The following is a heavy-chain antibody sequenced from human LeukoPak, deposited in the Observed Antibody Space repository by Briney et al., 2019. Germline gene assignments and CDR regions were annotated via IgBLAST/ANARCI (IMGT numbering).Heavy chain of an antibody. CDR1: GFTFSSYW. J-gene: IGHJ3*02. CDR3: ARDGLDCSSTSCYPLAFDI. V-gene: IGHV3-7*01. Sequence: GGSLRLSCAASGFTFSSYWMSWVRQAPGKGLEWVANIKQDGSEKYCVDSVKGRFTISRDNAKNSLYLQMNSLRAEDTAVYYCARDGLDCSSTSCYPLAFDIWGQGTMVTVSS. D-gene: IGHD2-2*01. CDR2: IKQDGSEK.